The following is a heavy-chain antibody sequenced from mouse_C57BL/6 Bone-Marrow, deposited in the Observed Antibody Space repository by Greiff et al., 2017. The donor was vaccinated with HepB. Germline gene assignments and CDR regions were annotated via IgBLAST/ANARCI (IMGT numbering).Heavy chain of an antibody. D-gene: IGHD1-1*01. V-gene: IGHV5-9-1*02. Sequence: EVQRVESGEGLVKPGGSLKLSCAASGFTFSSYAMSWVRQTPEKRLEWVAYISSGGDYIYYADTVKGRFTISRDNARNTLYLQMSSLKSEDTAMYYCTRDEGVTTVVAHWYFDVWGTGTTVTVSS. J-gene: IGHJ1*03. CDR2: ISSGGDYI. CDR3: TRDEGVTTVVAHWYFDV. CDR1: GFTFSSYA.